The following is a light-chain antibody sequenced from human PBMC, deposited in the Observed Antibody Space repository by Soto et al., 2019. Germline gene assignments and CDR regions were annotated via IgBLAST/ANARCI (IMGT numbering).Light chain of an antibody. Sequence: DIQMTQSPSTLSGSVGDRVTITCRASHTIRSWLAWYQQKPGKAPKLLIYKASTLKSGVPSRFSGSGSGTEFTLTISSLQPDDFATYYCQHYNSYSEAFGQGTKVDIK. CDR3: QHYNSYSEA. J-gene: IGKJ1*01. V-gene: IGKV1-5*03. CDR2: KAS. CDR1: HTIRSW.